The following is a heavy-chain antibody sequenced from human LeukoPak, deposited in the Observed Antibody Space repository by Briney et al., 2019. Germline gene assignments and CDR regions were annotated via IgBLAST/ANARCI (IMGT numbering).Heavy chain of an antibody. CDR3: AKAHSSGWFDHYFDY. Sequence: SLRLSCAASGFTFDDYAMRWVRQAPGKGLEWVSGISWNSGSIGYADSVKGRFTISRDNAKNSLYLQMNSLRAEDMALYYCAKAHSSGWFDHYFDYWGQGTLVTVSS. CDR1: GFTFDDYA. D-gene: IGHD6-19*01. J-gene: IGHJ4*02. V-gene: IGHV3-9*03. CDR2: ISWNSGSI.